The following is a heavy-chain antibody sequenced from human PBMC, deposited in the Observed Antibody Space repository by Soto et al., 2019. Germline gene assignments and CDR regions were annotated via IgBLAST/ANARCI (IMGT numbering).Heavy chain of an antibody. CDR3: ARGSSHLDY. CDR1: GDTFSTFT. V-gene: IGHV1-69*06. CDR2: IIPKFDAP. Sequence: QVQLVQSGAEVKKPGSSVKVSCKASGDTFSTFTFNWVRQAPGQGLEWMGRIIPKFDAPVFAQKFQGRVTITADKSTSTVYMDLRSLSSDDTAVYYCARGSSHLDYWGQGTLVTVSS. J-gene: IGHJ4*02.